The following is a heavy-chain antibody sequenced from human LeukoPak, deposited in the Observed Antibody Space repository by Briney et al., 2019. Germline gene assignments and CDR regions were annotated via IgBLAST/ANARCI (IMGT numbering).Heavy chain of an antibody. Sequence: PSETLSLTCAVYGGSFSGYYWSWIRQPPGKGLEWIGEINHSGSTNYNPSLKSRVTISVDTSKNQFSLKLSSVTAADTAVYYCASYGISHTQENAFDIWGQGTMVTVSS. D-gene: IGHD4-23*01. CDR1: GGSFSGYY. J-gene: IGHJ3*02. V-gene: IGHV4-34*01. CDR3: ASYGISHTQENAFDI. CDR2: INHSGST.